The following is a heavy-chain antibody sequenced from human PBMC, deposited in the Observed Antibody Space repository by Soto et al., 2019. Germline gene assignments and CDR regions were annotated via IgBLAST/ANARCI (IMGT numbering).Heavy chain of an antibody. J-gene: IGHJ3*02. CDR2: ISSSSSYI. Sequence: PGGSLRLSCAASGFTFSSYSMNWVRQAPGKGLEWVSSISSSSSYIYYADSVKGRFTISRDNAKNSLYLQMNSLRAEDTAVYYCARDHGERDAFDIWGQGTMVTVSS. V-gene: IGHV3-21*01. D-gene: IGHD4-17*01. CDR1: GFTFSSYS. CDR3: ARDHGERDAFDI.